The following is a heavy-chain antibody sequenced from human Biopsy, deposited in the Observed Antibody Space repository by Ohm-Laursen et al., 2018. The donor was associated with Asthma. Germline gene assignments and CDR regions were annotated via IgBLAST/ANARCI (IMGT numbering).Heavy chain of an antibody. CDR1: GFTVSRDH. V-gene: IGHV3-53*05. D-gene: IGHD3-9*01. Sequence: SLRLSCSASGFTVSRDHMFWVRQAPGKGLEWVSVIYSGGTSHTADSVRGRSTISRDNSKNTLYLQMNSLRAEDTAVYYCARASYDILTGYYNYFDYWGQGTLVTVSS. CDR2: IYSGGTS. J-gene: IGHJ4*02. CDR3: ARASYDILTGYYNYFDY.